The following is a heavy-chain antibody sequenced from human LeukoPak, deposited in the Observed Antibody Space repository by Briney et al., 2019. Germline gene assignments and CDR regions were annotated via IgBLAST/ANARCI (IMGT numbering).Heavy chain of an antibody. D-gene: IGHD3-10*01. CDR1: GFTFTNYA. CDR3: AKGRYDYGSGSYLSDY. J-gene: IGHJ4*02. V-gene: IGHV3-23*01. Sequence: GGSLRLSCAASGFTFTNYAMSWVRQAPGKGLEWVSGISGSGGSTNYADSVKGRFTISRDNSKNTLYLQMNSLSPEDTGVYYCAKGRYDYGSGSYLSDYWGQGTLVTVSS. CDR2: ISGSGGST.